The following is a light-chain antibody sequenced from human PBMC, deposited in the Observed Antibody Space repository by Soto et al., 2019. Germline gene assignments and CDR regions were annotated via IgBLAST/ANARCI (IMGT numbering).Light chain of an antibody. V-gene: IGLV4-69*01. CDR1: SGHSSYA. Sequence: QPVLTQSPSASASLGASVKLTCTLSSGHSSYAIAWHQQQPEKGPRYLMKLNSDGSHSKGDGIPDRFSGSSSGAERYLTISSLQSEDEADYYCQTWGTAIQVSGGGTKLTVL. CDR3: QTWGTAIQV. CDR2: LNSDGSH. J-gene: IGLJ2*01.